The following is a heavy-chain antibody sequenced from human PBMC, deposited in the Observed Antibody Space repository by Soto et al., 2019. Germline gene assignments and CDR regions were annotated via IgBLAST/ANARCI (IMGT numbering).Heavy chain of an antibody. J-gene: IGHJ4*02. Sequence: PGGSRRLSCAASGFTFSNYAMSWVRQAPGKGLEWVSTITGSAGGTYYADSMKGRFTISRDNSKSTLYLQMYSLRVEDTAVYYCARESEHWGQGTLVTFSS. D-gene: IGHD1-1*01. CDR1: GFTFSNYA. CDR3: ARESEH. CDR2: ITGSAGGT. V-gene: IGHV3-23*01.